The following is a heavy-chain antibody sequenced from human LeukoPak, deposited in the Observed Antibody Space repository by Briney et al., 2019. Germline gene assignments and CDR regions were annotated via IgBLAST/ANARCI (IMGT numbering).Heavy chain of an antibody. CDR3: AKGGNGYCTNGICSPRVVAAIDY. D-gene: IGHD2-8*01. V-gene: IGHV3-23*01. Sequence: GGSLRLSCAASGITFSSYAMTWVRQAPGKGLEWVSGISGSGGSTHYADSVKGRFTISRDNSKNTLYLQMNGLRAEDTAVYYCAKGGNGYCTNGICSPRVVAAIDYWGQGTLVTVSS. J-gene: IGHJ4*02. CDR2: ISGSGGST. CDR1: GITFSSYA.